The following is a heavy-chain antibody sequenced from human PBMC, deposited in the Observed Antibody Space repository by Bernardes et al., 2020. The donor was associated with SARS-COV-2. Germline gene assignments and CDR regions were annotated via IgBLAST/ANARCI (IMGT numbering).Heavy chain of an antibody. Sequence: GGSLRLSCSVSGFKFDDYAMHWVRQAPGKGLEWLATISYDGVNEDFAEAVKGRFAISRDNSENTLYLHMSSLRPEDTAVYYCARDSEDTNEMTHFDPWGQGTLVTVSA. CDR3: ARDSEDTNEMTHFDP. J-gene: IGHJ5*02. CDR1: GFKFDDYA. V-gene: IGHV3-30*09. CDR2: ISYDGVNE. D-gene: IGHD2-8*01.